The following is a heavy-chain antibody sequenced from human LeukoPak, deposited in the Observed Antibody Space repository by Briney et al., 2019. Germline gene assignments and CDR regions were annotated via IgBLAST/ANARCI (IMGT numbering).Heavy chain of an antibody. V-gene: IGHV4-34*01. Sequence: PSETLSLACAVYSGSFSSYQWNWIRQPPGKGLEWIGEISHRGTTNHNPSLKSRVTMSVDTSKNQFSLKLSSVTAADTAVYYCARGAESSSWSLDYWGQGTLVTVSS. CDR1: SGSFSSYQ. J-gene: IGHJ4*02. D-gene: IGHD6-13*01. CDR2: ISHRGTT. CDR3: ARGAESSSWSLDY.